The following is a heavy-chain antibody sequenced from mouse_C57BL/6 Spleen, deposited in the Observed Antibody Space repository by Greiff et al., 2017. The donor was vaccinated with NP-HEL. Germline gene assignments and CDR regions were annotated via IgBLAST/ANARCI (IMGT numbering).Heavy chain of an antibody. V-gene: IGHV1-39*01. D-gene: IGHD1-1*01. CDR1: GYSFTDYN. Sequence: VQLKQSGPELVKPGASVKISCKASGYSFTDYNMNWVKQSNGKSLEWIGVINPNYGTTSYNQKFKGKATLTVDQSSSTAYMQLNRLTSEDSAVYYCARCDYGSSYVPDYWGQGTSVTVSS. CDR2: INPNYGTT. CDR3: ARCDYGSSYVPDY. J-gene: IGHJ4*01.